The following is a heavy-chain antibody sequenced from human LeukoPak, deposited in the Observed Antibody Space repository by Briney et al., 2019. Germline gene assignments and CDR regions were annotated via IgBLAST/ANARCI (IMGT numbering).Heavy chain of an antibody. Sequence: GGSLRLSCAASGFTFTTYAMHWVRQAPGRGLEWVSVISYDGSKKYSADSVKGRFTISRDNPKNTLYLQMNRLRAADTAVYYCARDQGIAARGAYFDYWGQGTLVTVSS. V-gene: IGHV3-30*01. CDR1: GFTFTTYA. J-gene: IGHJ4*02. D-gene: IGHD6-6*01. CDR3: ARDQGIAARGAYFDY. CDR2: ISYDGSKK.